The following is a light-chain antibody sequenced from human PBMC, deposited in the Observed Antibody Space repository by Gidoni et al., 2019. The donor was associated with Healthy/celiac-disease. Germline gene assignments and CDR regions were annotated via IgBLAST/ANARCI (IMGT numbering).Light chain of an antibody. J-gene: IGKJ2*01. CDR1: QRISSW. CDR3: QQRDSTPRYT. V-gene: IGKV1-39*01. Sequence: DIQMTQSPSSLSASVGDRVTITCRASQRISSWLNWYQQKPGKAPKLLIYAASSLQSGVPSRFSGSGAGTDVILTISSLQPEDFATYYYQQRDSTPRYTFGQGTKLEIK. CDR2: AAS.